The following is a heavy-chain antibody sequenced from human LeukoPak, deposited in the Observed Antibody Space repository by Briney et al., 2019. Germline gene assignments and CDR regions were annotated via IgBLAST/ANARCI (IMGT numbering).Heavy chain of an antibody. D-gene: IGHD6-25*01. CDR3: ARGRLGGFDS. J-gene: IGHJ4*02. Sequence: ASVKVSCKASGYSFTNYNINWVRQAGGQGLECMGEMNPDNGDTVYGQKFRGRVTLTRNISLMTAYMEIHNLRSDDTAVYYCARGRLGGFDSWGQGTLVTVSS. CDR2: MNPDNGDT. V-gene: IGHV1-8*01. CDR1: GYSFTNYN.